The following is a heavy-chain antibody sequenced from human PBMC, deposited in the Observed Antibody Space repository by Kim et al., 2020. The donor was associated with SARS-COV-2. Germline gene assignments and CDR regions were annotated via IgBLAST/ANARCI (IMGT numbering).Heavy chain of an antibody. V-gene: IGHV3-74*01. Sequence: GGSLRLSCAASGFTFSNYWMHWFRQDSGKGLLWVSRINADGSNTLYADSVKGRFTISRDNAKNTLYLEMNSLRVEDTALYYCARAGFLNGMDIWGQGTTVTVSS. CDR3: ARAGFLNGMDI. CDR1: GFTFSNYW. D-gene: IGHD2-15*01. J-gene: IGHJ6*02. CDR2: INADGSNT.